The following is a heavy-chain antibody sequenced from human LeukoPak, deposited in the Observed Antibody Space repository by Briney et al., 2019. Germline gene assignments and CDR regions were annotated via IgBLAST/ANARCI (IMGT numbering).Heavy chain of an antibody. CDR1: GYSFTSYW. Sequence: GESLKISCKGSGYSFTSYWIGWVRQAPGQGLEWMGWISAYNGNTNYAQKLQGRVTMTTDTSTSTAYMELRSLRSDDTAVYYCARDSRSMIVAEIDYWGQGTLVTVSS. CDR2: ISAYNGNT. J-gene: IGHJ4*02. CDR3: ARDSRSMIVAEIDY. V-gene: IGHV1-18*04. D-gene: IGHD3-22*01.